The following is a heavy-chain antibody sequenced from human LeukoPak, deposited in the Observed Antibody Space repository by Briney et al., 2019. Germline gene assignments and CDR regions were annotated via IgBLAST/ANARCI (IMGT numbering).Heavy chain of an antibody. CDR2: INPSGGST. CDR1: GYTFTSYY. Sequence: ASVKVSCKASGYTFTSYYMHWVRQAPGQGLEWMGIINPSGGSTSYAQKFQGRVTMTRDTSTSTVYMELSSLRSEDTAVYYCARDPSEPGYYYDSRMSHMDVWGKGTTVTISS. D-gene: IGHD3-22*01. V-gene: IGHV1-46*01. J-gene: IGHJ6*03. CDR3: ARDPSEPGYYYDSRMSHMDV.